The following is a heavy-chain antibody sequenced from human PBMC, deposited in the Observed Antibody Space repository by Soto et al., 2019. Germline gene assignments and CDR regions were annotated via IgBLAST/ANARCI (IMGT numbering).Heavy chain of an antibody. V-gene: IGHV4-39*02. D-gene: IGHD2-2*01. CDR3: ARDGVVVVPAAAEVHYGMDV. J-gene: IGHJ6*02. CDR1: GGSISSSGSY. CDR2: FYYTGGTYST. Sequence: PSETLSLTCTVSGGSISSSGSYWGWVRQPPGKGLEWIVSFYYTGGTYSTYYNPSLKSRVTISVDTPKRQFSLNLRSVTAADTAVYYCARDGVVVVPAAAEVHYGMDVWGQGTTVTVSS.